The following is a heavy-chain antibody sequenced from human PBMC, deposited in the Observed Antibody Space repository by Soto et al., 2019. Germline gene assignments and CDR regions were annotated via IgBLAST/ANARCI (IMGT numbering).Heavy chain of an antibody. J-gene: IGHJ5*02. V-gene: IGHV4-31*03. CDR2: IYYSGST. Sequence: QVQLQESGPGLVKPSQTLSLTCTVSGGSISSGGYYWSWIRQHPGKGLEWIGYIYYSGSTYYNPSLKGRVTISVDTSKNQFSLKLSSVTAADTAVYYCARAPAPYDYGLYAWFDPWGQGTLVTVSS. CDR3: ARAPAPYDYGLYAWFDP. CDR1: GGSISSGGYY. D-gene: IGHD4-17*01.